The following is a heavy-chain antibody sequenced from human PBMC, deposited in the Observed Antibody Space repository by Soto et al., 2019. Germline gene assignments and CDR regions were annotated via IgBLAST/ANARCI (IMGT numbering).Heavy chain of an antibody. V-gene: IGHV3-30*09. J-gene: IGHJ4*02. CDR2: ISNDGSKR. CDR3: ARGSAGYFDY. Sequence: ESGGGVVQPGRSLRLSCAASGFTFTTYGMHWVRQAPGKGLEWVAVISNDGSKRYYADSVRGRFAISRDDSKHTVYLQMNSLRPEDTAEFYCARGSAGYFDYWGQGTLVTVSS. CDR1: GFTFTTYG. D-gene: IGHD3-10*01.